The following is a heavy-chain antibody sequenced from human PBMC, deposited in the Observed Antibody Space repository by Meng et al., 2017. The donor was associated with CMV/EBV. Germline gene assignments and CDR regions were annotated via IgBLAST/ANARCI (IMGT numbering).Heavy chain of an antibody. J-gene: IGHJ5*02. V-gene: IGHV1-69*05. CDR3: ARDRYQLLVSVGRFNWFDP. D-gene: IGHD2-2*01. CDR1: GGTFSSYA. CDR2: IIPIFGTA. Sequence: SVKVSCKASGGTFSSYAISWVRQAPGQGLEWMGGIIPIFGTANYAQKFQGRVTITTDESTSTAYMELSSLRSEDTAVYYRARDRYQLLVSVGRFNWFDPWGQGTLVTVSS.